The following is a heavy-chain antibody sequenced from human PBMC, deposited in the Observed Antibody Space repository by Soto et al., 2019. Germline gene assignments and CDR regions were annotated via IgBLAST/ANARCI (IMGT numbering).Heavy chain of an antibody. V-gene: IGHV3-30*18. CDR3: AKDPRRVIAAASPWFDP. J-gene: IGHJ5*02. Sequence: PGGSLRLSCAASGFTFSSYGMHWVRQAPGKGLEWVAVISYDGSNKYYADSVKGRFTISRDNSKNTLYLQMNSLRAEDTAVYYCAKDPRRVIAAASPWFDPWGQGTLVTVSS. CDR1: GFTFSSYG. CDR2: ISYDGSNK. D-gene: IGHD6-13*01.